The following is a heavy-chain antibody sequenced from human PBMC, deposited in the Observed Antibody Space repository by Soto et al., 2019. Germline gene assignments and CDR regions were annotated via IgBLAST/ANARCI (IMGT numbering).Heavy chain of an antibody. CDR1: GGTFSSYA. Sequence: QVQLVQSGAEVKKPGSSVKVSCKASGGTFSSYAISWVRQAPGQGLEWMGGIIPIFGTANYAQKFQGRVTITADESTSTAYMELSSLRSEDTAVYYCARGPHSGYDLYYYGMDVWGQGTTVTVSS. D-gene: IGHD5-12*01. J-gene: IGHJ6*02. CDR3: ARGPHSGYDLYYYGMDV. V-gene: IGHV1-69*01. CDR2: IIPIFGTA.